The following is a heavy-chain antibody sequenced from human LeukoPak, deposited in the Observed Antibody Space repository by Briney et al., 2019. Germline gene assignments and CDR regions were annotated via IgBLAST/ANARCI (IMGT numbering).Heavy chain of an antibody. CDR2: ISYDGSNK. CDR3: ARTHPGLTAMAYFDY. D-gene: IGHD5-18*01. J-gene: IGHJ4*02. Sequence: GGSLRLSCAASGFTFSSYAMHWVRQAPGKGLEWVAVISYDGSNKYYADSVKGRFTISRDNSKNTLYLQMGSLRAEDMAVYYCARTHPGLTAMAYFDYWGQGTLVTVSS. CDR1: GFTFSSYA. V-gene: IGHV3-30*14.